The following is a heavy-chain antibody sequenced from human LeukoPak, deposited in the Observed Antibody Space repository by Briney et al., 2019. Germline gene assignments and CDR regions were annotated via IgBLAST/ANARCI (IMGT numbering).Heavy chain of an antibody. CDR1: GGTFSSYA. Sequence: PVASVKVSCKASGGTFSSYAISWVRQAPGQGLEWMGGIIPIFGTANYAQKFQGRVTITADESTSTAYMELSSLRSEDTAVYYCASQGGQGIAVAGTPHFDYWGQGTLVTVSS. D-gene: IGHD6-19*01. CDR2: IIPIFGTA. J-gene: IGHJ4*02. V-gene: IGHV1-69*13. CDR3: ASQGGQGIAVAGTPHFDY.